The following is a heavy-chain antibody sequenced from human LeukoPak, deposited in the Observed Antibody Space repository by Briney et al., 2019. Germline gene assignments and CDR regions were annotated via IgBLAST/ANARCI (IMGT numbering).Heavy chain of an antibody. Sequence: GGSLRLSCAASGFTFSDYWIHWVRQAPGKGLVWVSRTNTDGSITNYADSVKGRFSISRDNAKNTLYLQMDSLRAEDTAIYYCTKDFRGSGYFFDYWGQGTPVTVSS. V-gene: IGHV3-74*01. CDR1: GFTFSDYW. D-gene: IGHD3-10*01. CDR2: TNTDGSIT. CDR3: TKDFRGSGYFFDY. J-gene: IGHJ4*02.